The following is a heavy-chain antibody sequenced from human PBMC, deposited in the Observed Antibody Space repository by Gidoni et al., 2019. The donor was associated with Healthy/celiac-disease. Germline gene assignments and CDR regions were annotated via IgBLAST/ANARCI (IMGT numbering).Heavy chain of an antibody. V-gene: IGHV3-64*01. CDR1: GFTFSSYA. D-gene: IGHD6-19*01. CDR2: ISSNGGST. CDR3: ARVGGDGFQDSGWAYFDY. J-gene: IGHJ4*02. Sequence: EVQLVESGGGLVQPGGSLSLSCAASGFTFSSYARHWVRQAPGKGLEYVSAISSNGGSTYYANSVKGRFTISRDNSKNTLYLQMGSLRAEDMAVYYCARVGGDGFQDSGWAYFDYWGQGTLVTVSS.